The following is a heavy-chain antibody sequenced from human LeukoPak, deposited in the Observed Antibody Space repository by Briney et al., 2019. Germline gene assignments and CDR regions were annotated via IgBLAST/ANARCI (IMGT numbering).Heavy chain of an antibody. J-gene: IGHJ4*02. CDR3: ARVGRYDFWSGYSPFNFDY. D-gene: IGHD3-3*01. CDR1: GGSISSSSYY. V-gene: IGHV4-39*07. Sequence: TSETLSLTCTVSGGSISSSSYYWGWIRQPPGKGLEWIGSIYYSGSTYYNPSLKSRVTISVDTSKNQFSLKLSSVTAADTAVYYCARVGRYDFWSGYSPFNFDYWGQGTLVTVSS. CDR2: IYYSGST.